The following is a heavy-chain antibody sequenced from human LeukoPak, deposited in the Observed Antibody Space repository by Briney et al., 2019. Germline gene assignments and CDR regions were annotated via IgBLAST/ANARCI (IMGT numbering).Heavy chain of an antibody. CDR3: TTGIDYGGGY. V-gene: IGHV3-15*05. CDR2: IKNKDEGEKT. Sequence: PGGSLRLSCAASGFTFSSYWMSWVRQAPGKGLEWVGRIKNKDEGEKTDYAAPVKGRFTISRDDSKATLFLQMNSLKMEDTAIYYCTTGIDYGGGYWGQGTLVSVSS. D-gene: IGHD3-16*01. CDR1: GFTFSSYW. J-gene: IGHJ4*02.